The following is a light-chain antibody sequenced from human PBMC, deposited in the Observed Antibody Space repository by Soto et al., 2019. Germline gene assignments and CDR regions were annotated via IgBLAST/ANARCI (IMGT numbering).Light chain of an antibody. CDR2: DVS. Sequence: QSALPQPASVSGSPGQSITISCTGTSSDVGGYNYVSWYQHHPGKAPKLMIYDVSNRPSGVSNRFSGSKSGNTASLTISGLQAEDEADYYCSSYTSSSTVVFGGGTKVTVL. CDR1: SSDVGGYNY. J-gene: IGLJ2*01. CDR3: SSYTSSSTVV. V-gene: IGLV2-14*03.